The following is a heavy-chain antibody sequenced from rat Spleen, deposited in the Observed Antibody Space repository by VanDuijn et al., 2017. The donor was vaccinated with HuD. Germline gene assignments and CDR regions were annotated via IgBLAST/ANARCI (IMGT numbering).Heavy chain of an antibody. CDR1: GFTFSSFP. CDR3: ARHHYDGYYHGPVLGVMDA. V-gene: IGHV5-25*01. J-gene: IGHJ4*01. CDR2: ISSGGGGT. D-gene: IGHD1-12*03. Sequence: EVQLVDSGGGLVQPGRSLKLSCAASGFTFSSFPMAWVRQAPKKGLEWVASISSGGGGTYYPDSVKGRFTISRDNAKSTLYLQMDSLRSEDTASYYCARHHYDGYYHGPVLGVMDAWGQGASVTVSS.